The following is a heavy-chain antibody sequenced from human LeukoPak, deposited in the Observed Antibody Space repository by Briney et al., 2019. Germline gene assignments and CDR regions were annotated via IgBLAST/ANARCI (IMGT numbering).Heavy chain of an antibody. V-gene: IGHV1-2*02. J-gene: IGHJ4*02. CDR2: INPNSGGT. CDR3: VSSIAARPSDY. D-gene: IGHD6-6*01. CDR1: GYTFTGYY. Sequence: ASVKVSCKASGYTFTGYYMHWVRQAPGQGLEWMGWINPNSGGTNYAQKFQGRVTMTRDTSISTAYMELSRLRTDETAVYYCVSSIAARPSDYWGQGTLVTVSS.